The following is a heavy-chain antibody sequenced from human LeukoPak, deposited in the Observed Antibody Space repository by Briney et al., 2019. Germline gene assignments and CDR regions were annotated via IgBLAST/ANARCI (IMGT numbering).Heavy chain of an antibody. CDR1: GFTFSSYA. V-gene: IGHV3-23*01. J-gene: IGHJ4*02. D-gene: IGHD1-26*01. CDR3: AKGGPNGPSGY. Sequence: GGSLRLSCAASGFTFSSYAMSWVRQAPGKGLEWVSGISGSGGSTYYADSVKGRFTISRDNSKNTLYLRMNSLRADDTAVYYCAKGGPNGPSGYWGQGTLVTVSS. CDR2: ISGSGGST.